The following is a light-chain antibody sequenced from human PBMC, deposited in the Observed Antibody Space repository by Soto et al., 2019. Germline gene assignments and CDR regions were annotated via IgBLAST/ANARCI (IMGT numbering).Light chain of an antibody. Sequence: QSALTQPASXXXXXXXXXXXXCTGTSSDVGGYNYVSWYQQHPGKAPKLMIYEVSNRPSGVSNRFSGSKSGNTASLTISGLQAEDEADYYCSSYTSSSTLVVFGGGTKLTVL. J-gene: IGLJ2*01. CDR1: SSDVGGYNY. V-gene: IGLV2-14*01. CDR3: SSYTSSSTLVV. CDR2: EVS.